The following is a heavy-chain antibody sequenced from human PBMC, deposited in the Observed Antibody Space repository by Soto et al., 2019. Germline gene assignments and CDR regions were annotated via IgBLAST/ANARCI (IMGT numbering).Heavy chain of an antibody. Sequence: PGGSLSLSCEAPGLTETNSYLTWVRQAPGKGLEWVAVIHGSGSTFYVASVKGRFTIFRERSKNNIYLHMNNLRGDDTAVYYCARAPPGRAGYFLEKWGQGSLGTV. CDR2: IHGSGST. V-gene: IGHV3-53*01. D-gene: IGHD5-12*01. CDR3: ARAPPGRAGYFLEK. J-gene: IGHJ4*02. CDR1: GLTETNSY.